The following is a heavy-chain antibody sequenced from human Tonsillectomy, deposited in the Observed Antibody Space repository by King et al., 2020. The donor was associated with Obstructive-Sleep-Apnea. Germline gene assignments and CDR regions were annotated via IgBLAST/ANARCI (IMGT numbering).Heavy chain of an antibody. Sequence: QLQESGQGLVKPSQTLSLTCTVSGGSISSGDYYWSWIRQPPGKGLEWIGYIYYSWSTYYNPSLKRRVTISIDTSKNQFSLKLVSVTAADTAVYYCAREEYYYGTDYWGQGTLVTVSS. CDR2: IYYSWST. V-gene: IGHV4-30-4*01. CDR3: AREEYYYGTDY. D-gene: IGHD2/OR15-2a*01. J-gene: IGHJ4*02. CDR1: GGSISSGDYY.